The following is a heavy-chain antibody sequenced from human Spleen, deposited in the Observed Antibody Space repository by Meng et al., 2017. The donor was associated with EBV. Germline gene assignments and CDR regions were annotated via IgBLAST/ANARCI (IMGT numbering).Heavy chain of an antibody. CDR3: AGVASGSSGFDP. J-gene: IGHJ5*02. Sequence: QVHLVQSGSRLKKPGASVTVSCKASGHTFTSNAMNGGRQAPGQGLEWMGWINTDTGNPTYAQGFTGRFVFSLDTSVSTAYLQITSLKAEDTAVYYCAGVASGSSGFDPWGQGILVTVSS. V-gene: IGHV7-4-1*02. CDR1: GHTFTSNA. CDR2: INTDTGNP. D-gene: IGHD1-26*01.